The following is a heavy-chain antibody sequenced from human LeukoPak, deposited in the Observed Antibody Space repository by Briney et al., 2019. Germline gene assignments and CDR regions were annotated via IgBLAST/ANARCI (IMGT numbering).Heavy chain of an antibody. Sequence: GASVKVSCKASGYTFTGYYMHWVRQAPGQGLEWMGWINPNSGGTNYAQKFQGRVTMTRDPSISTAYMELSRLSSDDTAVYYCARDHFDFWSGYSATYFDYWGQGTLVTVPS. CDR1: GYTFTGYY. CDR2: INPNSGGT. D-gene: IGHD3-3*01. J-gene: IGHJ4*02. CDR3: ARDHFDFWSGYSATYFDY. V-gene: IGHV1-2*02.